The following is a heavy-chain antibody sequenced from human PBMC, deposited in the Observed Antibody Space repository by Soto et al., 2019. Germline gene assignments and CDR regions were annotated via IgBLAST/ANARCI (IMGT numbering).Heavy chain of an antibody. J-gene: IGHJ6*02. V-gene: IGHV1-69*06. Sequence: SVKVSCKASGGTFSSYAISWVRQAPGRGLEWMGGIIPIFGTANYAQKFQGRVTITADKSTSTAYMELSSLRSEDTAVYYCARAIVVVPAAISGMDVWGQGTTVTVSS. CDR1: GGTFSSYA. CDR3: ARAIVVVPAAISGMDV. CDR2: IIPIFGTA. D-gene: IGHD2-2*02.